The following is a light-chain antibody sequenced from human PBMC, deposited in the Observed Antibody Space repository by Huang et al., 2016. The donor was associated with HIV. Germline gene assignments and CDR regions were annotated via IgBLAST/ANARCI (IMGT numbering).Light chain of an antibody. V-gene: IGKV3-15*01. CDR2: AAS. Sequence: VMMSQSPATLAASPGDRVTLSCGASQSVNTNFSWSPQKPGQPPRLLIYAASTRATGVPARFAGSGSGTEFTLTIDSLQSDDFAVYYCQQYNKWPPEYTFGQGTRLEIK. J-gene: IGKJ2*01. CDR3: QQYNKWPPEYT. CDR1: QSVNTN.